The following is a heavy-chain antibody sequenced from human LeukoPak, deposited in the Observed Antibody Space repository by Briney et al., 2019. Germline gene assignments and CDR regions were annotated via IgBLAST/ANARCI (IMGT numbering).Heavy chain of an antibody. CDR2: INAAGDDM. V-gene: IGHV3-23*01. D-gene: IGHD3-3*01. J-gene: IGHJ6*02. Sequence: HPGGSLRLSCVASGFTFPTYSMAWVRQAPGKGLDWVSSINAAGDDMYYADSVKDRFSISRDNLKNTLYLQMHSLRAEDRAIYYCAKGIFGVIHNGIDVWGQGTAVTVSS. CDR3: AKGIFGVIHNGIDV. CDR1: GFTFPTYS.